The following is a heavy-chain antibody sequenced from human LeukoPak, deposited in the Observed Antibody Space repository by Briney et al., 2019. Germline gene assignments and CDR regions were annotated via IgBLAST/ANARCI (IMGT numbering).Heavy chain of an antibody. J-gene: IGHJ3*02. V-gene: IGHV3-7*01. D-gene: IGHD2-15*01. CDR3: AKMGGPDAFDI. CDR2: IKQDGSEK. Sequence: GGSLRLSCAASGFTFGSYWMTWVRQAPGKGLECVANIKQDGSEKYYADSVKGRFTISRDNSKNTLYLQMNSLRAEDTAVYYCAKMGGPDAFDIWGQGTMVTVSS. CDR1: GFTFGSYW.